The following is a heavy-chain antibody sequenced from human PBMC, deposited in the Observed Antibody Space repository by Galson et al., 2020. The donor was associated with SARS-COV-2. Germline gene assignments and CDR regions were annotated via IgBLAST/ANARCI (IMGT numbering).Heavy chain of an antibody. CDR3: ARDSGSYMAV. CDR1: GFTFSSYA. CDR2: ISYDGSNK. V-gene: IGHV3-30-3*01. D-gene: IGHD3-10*01. Sequence: TGGSLRLSCAASGFTFSSYAMHWVRQAPGKGLEWVAVISYDGSNKYYADSVKGRFTISRDNSKNTLYLQMNSLRAEDTAVYYCARDSGSYMAVWGQGTTVTVSS. J-gene: IGHJ6*02.